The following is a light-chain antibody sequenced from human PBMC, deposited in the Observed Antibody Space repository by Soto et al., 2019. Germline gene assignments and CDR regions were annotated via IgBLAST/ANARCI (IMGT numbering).Light chain of an antibody. V-gene: IGKV1-9*01. CDR3: QQLHSYPIT. CDR1: QGINSY. Sequence: IQLTQSPSPLSASVGDRVTITCRASQGINSYLAWYQQRPGRAPKLLVYAASTLHSGVPSRFSGSGSGTDFTLTISILQPEDFATYYCQQLHSYPITFGGGTKVDI. J-gene: IGKJ4*01. CDR2: AAS.